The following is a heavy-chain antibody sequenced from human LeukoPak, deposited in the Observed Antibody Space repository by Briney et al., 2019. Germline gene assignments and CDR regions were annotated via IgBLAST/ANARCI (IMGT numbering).Heavy chain of an antibody. V-gene: IGHV3-30-3*01. Sequence: PGRSLRLSCAASGFTFSSYAMHWVRQAPGKGLEWVAVISYDGSNKYYADSVKGRFTISRDNSKNTLYLQMNSLRAEDTAVYYCARDRSELALDYWGREPWSPSPQ. CDR1: GFTFSSYA. J-gene: IGHJ4*02. CDR2: ISYDGSNK. CDR3: ARDRSELALDY. D-gene: IGHD1-1*01.